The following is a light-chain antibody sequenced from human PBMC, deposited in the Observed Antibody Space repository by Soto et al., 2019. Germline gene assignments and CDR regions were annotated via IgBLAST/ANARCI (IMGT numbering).Light chain of an antibody. CDR3: SSYTSRSTLGV. J-gene: IGLJ2*01. CDR2: DVS. Sequence: QSALTQPASVSGSPGQSSTISCTGTNTDIGGYNYVSWYPQHPGKAPKLMIYDVSNRPSGVSYRFSGSKSGNTASLTISGLQAEDEADYYCSSYTSRSTLGVFGGGTKLTVL. CDR1: NTDIGGYNY. V-gene: IGLV2-14*03.